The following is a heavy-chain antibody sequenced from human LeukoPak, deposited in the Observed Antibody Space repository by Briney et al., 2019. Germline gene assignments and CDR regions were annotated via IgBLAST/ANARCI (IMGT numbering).Heavy chain of an antibody. D-gene: IGHD6-19*01. CDR1: GGSISSSSYY. J-gene: IGHJ3*02. Sequence: SVTLSLTCTVSGGSISSSSYYWGWIRQPPGKGLERIGSIYYSGSTYYNPSLKSRVTISVDTSKNQFSLKLSSVTAADTAVYYCARTEEQWLGSPFDAFDIWGQGTMVTVSS. V-gene: IGHV4-39*07. CDR3: ARTEEQWLGSPFDAFDI. CDR2: IYYSGST.